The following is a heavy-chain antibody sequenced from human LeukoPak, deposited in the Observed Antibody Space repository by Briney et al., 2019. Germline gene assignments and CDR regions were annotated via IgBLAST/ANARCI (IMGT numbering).Heavy chain of an antibody. J-gene: IGHJ4*02. CDR2: INPSGGST. V-gene: IGHV1-46*01. D-gene: IGHD2-15*01. CDR1: GYTFTSYY. CDR3: ARDYLKVVVAGTAPSAGHMDY. Sequence: ASVKVSCKASGYTFTSYYMHWVRQAPGQGLEWMGIINPSGGSTSYAQKFQGRVTMTRDTSTSTVYMELSSLRSEDMAVYYCARDYLKVVVAGTAPSAGHMDYWGQGTLVTVSS.